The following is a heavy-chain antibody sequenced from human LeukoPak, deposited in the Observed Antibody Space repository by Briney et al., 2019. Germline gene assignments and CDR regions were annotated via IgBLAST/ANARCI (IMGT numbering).Heavy chain of an antibody. Sequence: GGSLRLSCVASGFTFRSYGMHWVRQAPGKGLEWVAVISYDGNNEYYADSVKGRFTISRDNSKNTLYLQMNSLRAEDTAVYYCARDRYCGGDCASTYNWFDPWGQGTLVTVSS. V-gene: IGHV3-30*03. CDR1: GFTFRSYG. J-gene: IGHJ5*02. CDR2: ISYDGNNE. CDR3: ARDRYCGGDCASTYNWFDP. D-gene: IGHD2-21*02.